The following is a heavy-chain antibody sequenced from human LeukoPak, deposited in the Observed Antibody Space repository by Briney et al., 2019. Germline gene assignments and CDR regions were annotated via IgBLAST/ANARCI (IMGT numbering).Heavy chain of an antibody. D-gene: IGHD1-26*01. J-gene: IGHJ4*02. Sequence: APVKVSCKASGYPFNSYGISRVRRAPGQRVEWMGWISAYNGNTNYAQKLQGRVTMTTDTSTSTAYMELRSLRSDDTAVYYCARAARGSPFDYWGQGTLVTVSS. CDR1: GYPFNSYG. V-gene: IGHV1-18*01. CDR3: ARAARGSPFDY. CDR2: ISAYNGNT.